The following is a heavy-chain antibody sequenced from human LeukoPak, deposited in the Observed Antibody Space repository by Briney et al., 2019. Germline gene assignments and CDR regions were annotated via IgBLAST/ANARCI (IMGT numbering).Heavy chain of an antibody. D-gene: IGHD5-24*01. Sequence: SETLSLTCTVSGGSISPYYWSWIRQPPGKGLEWIGYIYYSGSTNYNPSLKSRVTISVDTSKNQFSLKLSSVTAADTAVYYCARHRRGDGYKIMIHAFDIWGQGTMVTVSS. CDR3: ARHRRGDGYKIMIHAFDI. CDR2: IYYSGST. CDR1: GGSISPYY. V-gene: IGHV4-59*08. J-gene: IGHJ3*02.